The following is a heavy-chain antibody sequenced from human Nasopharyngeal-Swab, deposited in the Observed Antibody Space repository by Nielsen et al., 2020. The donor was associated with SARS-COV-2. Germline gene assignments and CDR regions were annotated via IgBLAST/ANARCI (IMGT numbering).Heavy chain of an antibody. V-gene: IGHV4-39*01. Sequence: SETLSLTCTVSGGSISSISYYWGWIRQPPGKGLEWIGSIYYSGSTYYNPSLKSRVTISVDTSKNQFSLKLSSVTAADTAVYYCATPGIAVVGAFDIWGQGTMVTVSS. D-gene: IGHD6-19*01. CDR1: GGSISSISYY. CDR2: IYYSGST. J-gene: IGHJ3*02. CDR3: ATPGIAVVGAFDI.